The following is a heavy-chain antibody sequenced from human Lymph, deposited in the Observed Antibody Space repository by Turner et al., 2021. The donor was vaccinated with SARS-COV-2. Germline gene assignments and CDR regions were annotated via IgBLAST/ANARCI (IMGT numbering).Heavy chain of an antibody. CDR1: GVSISSQS. CDR3: ARHQGSTSGYDHGMNV. D-gene: IGHD1-1*01. Sequence: QVQLQESGPGLVRPSETLSLTRTVSGVSISSQSWSWIRQSPGRGLEWIGYFYKIGSIDYNPTLRSRVTISVDTSKNQLSLNLISMTAADTAVYYCARHQGSTSGYDHGMNVWGQGTAVIVSS. J-gene: IGHJ6*02. V-gene: IGHV4-59*08. CDR2: FYKIGSI.